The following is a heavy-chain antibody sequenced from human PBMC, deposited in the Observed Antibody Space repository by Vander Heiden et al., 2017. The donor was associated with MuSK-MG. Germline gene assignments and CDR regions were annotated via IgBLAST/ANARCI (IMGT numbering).Heavy chain of an antibody. CDR1: GYTFTGYY. D-gene: IGHD2-2*01. J-gene: IGHJ4*02. V-gene: IGHV1-2*02. CDR2: INPNSGGT. Sequence: QVQLVQSGAEVKKPGASVKVSCKASGYTFTGYYMHWVRQAPGQGLEWMGWINPNSGGTNYAQKFQGRVTMTRDTSISTAYMELSRLRSDDTAVYYCARRLGYCSSTSCYLSYYFDYWGQGTLVTVSS. CDR3: ARRLGYCSSTSCYLSYYFDY.